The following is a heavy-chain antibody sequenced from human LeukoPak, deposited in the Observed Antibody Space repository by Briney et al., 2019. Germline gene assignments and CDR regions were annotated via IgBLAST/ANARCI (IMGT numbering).Heavy chain of an antibody. V-gene: IGHV3-7*01. CDR3: ARDNTAGWADNWFDP. CDR1: GFTFSSYW. J-gene: IGHJ5*02. D-gene: IGHD3-16*01. CDR2: IKQDGSEK. Sequence: QTGGSLRLSCAASGFTFSSYWMSWVRQAPGKGLEWVANIKQDGSEKYYVDSVKGRFTISRDNAKNSLYLQMNSLRAEDTAVYYCARDNTAGWADNWFDPWGQGTLATVSS.